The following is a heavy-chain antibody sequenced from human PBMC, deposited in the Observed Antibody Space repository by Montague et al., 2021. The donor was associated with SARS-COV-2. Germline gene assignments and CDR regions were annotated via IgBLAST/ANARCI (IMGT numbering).Heavy chain of an antibody. J-gene: IGHJ4*02. Sequence: SETLSLTCTVSGGSISSYYWSWIRQPPGKGLEWIGYIYYSGSTNYNSSLKSRVTISVDTSKNQFPLKLSSVTAADTAVYYCARVFPRWLQFDPYFDYWGQGTLVTVSS. D-gene: IGHD5-24*01. CDR3: ARVFPRWLQFDPYFDY. CDR2: IYYSGST. CDR1: GGSISSYY. V-gene: IGHV4-59*01.